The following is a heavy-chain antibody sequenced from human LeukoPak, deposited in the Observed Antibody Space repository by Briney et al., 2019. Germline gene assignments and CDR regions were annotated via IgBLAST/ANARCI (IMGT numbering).Heavy chain of an antibody. CDR2: ISSSSSYI. J-gene: IGHJ4*02. Sequence: GGSLRLSCAASGFTFSSYSMNWVRQAPGKGLEWVSSISSSSSYIYYADSVKGRFTISRDNAKNSLYLQMSSLRAEDTAVYYCARDGPRDGYTSHYYDYWGQGTLVTVSS. V-gene: IGHV3-21*01. CDR1: GFTFSSYS. CDR3: ARDGPRDGYTSHYYDY. D-gene: IGHD5-24*01.